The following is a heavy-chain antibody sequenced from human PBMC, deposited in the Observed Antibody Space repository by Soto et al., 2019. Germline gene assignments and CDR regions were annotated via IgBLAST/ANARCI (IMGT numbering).Heavy chain of an antibody. J-gene: IGHJ6*03. CDR1: GFTFTSSD. CDR3: AAELTLSKGNSGYNTALES. D-gene: IGHD5-12*01. Sequence: AKASGRASGFTFTSSDVQRVRHARGQRLEWIGWIVVGSGNPNYAKKFQERVTITRDMSTSTAYLELSSLRSEDTAVYYCAAELTLSKGNSGYNTALESRGKEKPVT. CDR2: IVVGSGNP. V-gene: IGHV1-58*01.